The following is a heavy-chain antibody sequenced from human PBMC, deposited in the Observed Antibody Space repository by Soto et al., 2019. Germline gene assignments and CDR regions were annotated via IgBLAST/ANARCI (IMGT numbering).Heavy chain of an antibody. CDR1: GGTFSSYT. CDR3: AREAAAGSYRSYGMDV. V-gene: IGHV1-69*12. CDR2: VIPIFGTA. D-gene: IGHD3-16*02. Sequence: QVELVQSGAEVKKPGSSVKVSCKASGGTFSSYTISWVRQAPGQGLEWMGGVIPIFGTANYAEKFQGRVTITADESTSTACMDLCSLRSEDTAVYYCAREAAAGSYRSYGMDVWVQGTTVTLSS. J-gene: IGHJ6*02.